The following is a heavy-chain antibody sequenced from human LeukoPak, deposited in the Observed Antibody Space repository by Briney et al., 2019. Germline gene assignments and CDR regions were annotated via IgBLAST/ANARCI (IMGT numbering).Heavy chain of an antibody. V-gene: IGHV1-18*01. CDR1: GYTFTTYG. D-gene: IGHD6-13*01. Sequence: ASVKVSCKASGYTFTTYGITWVRQAPGQGLEWMGWISTYNGDTNSAQKLQGRVTMTTDTSTSTAYMELRSLRSDDTAVYYCARGKAAGDYWGQGTLVTVSS. CDR2: ISTYNGDT. CDR3: ARGKAAGDY. J-gene: IGHJ4*02.